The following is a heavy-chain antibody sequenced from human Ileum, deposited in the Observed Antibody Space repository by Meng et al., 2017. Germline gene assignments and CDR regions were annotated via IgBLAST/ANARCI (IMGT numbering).Heavy chain of an antibody. Sequence: GESLKISCAASGFTFSSYEMNWVRQAPGKGLEWVSYISSSGSTIYYADSVKGRFTISRDNDKNSLYLQMNSLRAEDTAVYYCARDPYCSGWYGDAFDIWGQGTMVTVSS. D-gene: IGHD6-19*01. CDR2: ISSSGSTI. J-gene: IGHJ3*02. CDR1: GFTFSSYE. V-gene: IGHV3-48*03. CDR3: ARDPYCSGWYGDAFDI.